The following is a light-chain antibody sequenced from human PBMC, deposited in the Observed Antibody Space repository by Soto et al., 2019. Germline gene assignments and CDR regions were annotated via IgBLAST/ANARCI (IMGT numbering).Light chain of an antibody. CDR2: GAS. J-gene: IGKJ1*01. Sequence: DIQLTQSPSFLSASVGDRVTITCRASADIYNYLAWYQQKPGKAPNLLIYGASSLQSGVPSRFSGSQSGTDFSLTISSLQPEDFATYYCQQFKSYPWTFGQGTEVEIK. V-gene: IGKV1-9*01. CDR3: QQFKSYPWT. CDR1: ADIYNY.